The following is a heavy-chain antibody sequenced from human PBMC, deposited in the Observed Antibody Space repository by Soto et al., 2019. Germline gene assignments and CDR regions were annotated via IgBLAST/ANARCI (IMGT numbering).Heavy chain of an antibody. V-gene: IGHV3-72*01. CDR2: IRNKANSYST. D-gene: IGHD2-8*01. CDR3: ARVRIYADESGRPFDI. CDR1: GFTFSDHY. J-gene: IGHJ3*02. Sequence: EVQLVESGGGLVQPGGSLRLSCAASGFTFSDHYMDLVRQAPGKGLEWVGRIRNKANSYSTQYAASVNGRFTISRDDSKTSLYLQMNSLKTEDTAVYYCARVRIYADESGRPFDIWGQGTVVTVSS.